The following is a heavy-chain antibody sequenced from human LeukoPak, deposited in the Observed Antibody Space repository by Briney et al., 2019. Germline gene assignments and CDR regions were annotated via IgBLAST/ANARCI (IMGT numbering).Heavy chain of an antibody. J-gene: IGHJ4*02. V-gene: IGHV1-2*02. D-gene: IGHD1-7*01. Sequence: ASVKVSCKPSGYTFTANYIHWVRQAPGQGLEWMGWISPTSGDTRSAQKFQGRVAVTRDTSISTAYMDLIRLRSDDTAVYYCVRDGLNWNYDYWGQGTLVAVSS. CDR3: VRDGLNWNYDY. CDR1: GYTFTANY. CDR2: ISPTSGDT.